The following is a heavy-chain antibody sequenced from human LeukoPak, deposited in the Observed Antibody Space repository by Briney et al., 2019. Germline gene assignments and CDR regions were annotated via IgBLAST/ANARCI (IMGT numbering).Heavy chain of an antibody. CDR3: ARQGQQLPLRGRMDV. J-gene: IGHJ6*04. CDR1: GFTFSSYSMN. V-gene: IGHV4-39*01. D-gene: IGHD6-13*01. Sequence: GSLRLSCAASGFTFSSYSMNWVRQPPGKGLEWMGSFSYSGSTYYNPSLKSRVTISVDTSKNQFSLKLSSVTAADTAVYYCARQGQQLPLRGRMDVWGKGTTVTVSS. CDR2: FSYSGST.